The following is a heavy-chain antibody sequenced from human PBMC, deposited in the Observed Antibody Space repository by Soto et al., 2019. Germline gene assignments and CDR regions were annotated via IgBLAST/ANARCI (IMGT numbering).Heavy chain of an antibody. CDR3: AKDLYDWNYVSHFDY. D-gene: IGHD1-7*01. V-gene: IGHV3-23*01. Sequence: GSLRLSCAASGFTFSSYAMSWVRQAPGKGLEWVSAISGSGGSTYYADSVKGRFTISRDNSKNTLYLQMNSLRAEDTAVYYCAKDLYDWNYVSHFDYWGQGTLVTVSS. J-gene: IGHJ4*02. CDR2: ISGSGGST. CDR1: GFTFSSYA.